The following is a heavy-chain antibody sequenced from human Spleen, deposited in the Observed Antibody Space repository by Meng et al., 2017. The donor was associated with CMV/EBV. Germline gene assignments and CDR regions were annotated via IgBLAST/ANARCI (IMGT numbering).Heavy chain of an antibody. V-gene: IGHV2-5*02. J-gene: IGHJ4*02. CDR3: AHSPLMITLGGVIAAFDY. D-gene: IGHD3-16*01. CDR2: VYWDDDK. CDR1: SLSTSGVG. Sequence: SLSTSGVGVGWIRQPPGKALEWLALVYWDDDKRYSPSLKTRLTITKDTSKNQVVLTMTNMDPVDTATYYCAHSPLMITLGGVIAAFDYWGQGTLVTVSS.